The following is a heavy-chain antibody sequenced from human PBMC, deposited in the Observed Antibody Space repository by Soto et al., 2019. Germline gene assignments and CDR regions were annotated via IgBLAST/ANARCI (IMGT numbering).Heavy chain of an antibody. D-gene: IGHD3-16*01. CDR3: ALRRGQSREAIDY. CDR1: GGTFSSYA. CDR2: IIPIFGTA. J-gene: IGHJ4*02. Sequence: SSVKVSCKASGGTFSSYAISWVRQAPGQGLEWMGGIIPIFGTANYAQKFQGRVTITAYKSTSTAYMELSSLRSEDTAVYYCALRRGQSREAIDYWGQGTLVTVSS. V-gene: IGHV1-69*06.